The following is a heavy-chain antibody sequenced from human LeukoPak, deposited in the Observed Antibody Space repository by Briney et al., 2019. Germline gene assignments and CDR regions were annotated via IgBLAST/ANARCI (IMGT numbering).Heavy chain of an antibody. CDR2: INTSGATT. Sequence: GASVKVSCKASGYTFSRHYIHWVRQAPGQGLEWLGIINTSGATTRYGQNFKGRVTATRDTSTSTVYMEMSSLNSEDTAVYYCARGLESSGWYGMDVWGRGTTIIVSS. J-gene: IGHJ6*02. V-gene: IGHV1-46*01. D-gene: IGHD6-19*01. CDR1: GYTFSRHY. CDR3: ARGLESSGWYGMDV.